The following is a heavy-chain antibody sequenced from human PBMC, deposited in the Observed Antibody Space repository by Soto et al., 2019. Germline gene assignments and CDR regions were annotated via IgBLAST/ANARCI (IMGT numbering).Heavy chain of an antibody. J-gene: IGHJ6*02. Sequence: QVQLVQSGAEVKKPGASVKVSCKASGNIFTSNGISWVRQAPGQGLEWMGWISAYNGNTNYAQKFQGRVSMTTDTSTSTAYMELRSLRSDDTAVYYCARVPHNFDWAPSGLDVWGQGPTVTVSS. CDR2: ISAYNGNT. CDR1: GNIFTSNG. D-gene: IGHD3-9*01. V-gene: IGHV1-18*04. CDR3: ARVPHNFDWAPSGLDV.